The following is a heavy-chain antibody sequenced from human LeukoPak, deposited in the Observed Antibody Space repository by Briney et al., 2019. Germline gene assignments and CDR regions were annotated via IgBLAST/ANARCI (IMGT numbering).Heavy chain of an antibody. J-gene: IGHJ4*02. CDR1: GFTFTNYA. V-gene: IGHV3-23*01. D-gene: IGHD6-19*01. CDR2: IVGSGGAT. CDR3: AKARLSTGWAYNDY. Sequence: GGSLRLSCAASGFTFTNYAMSWVRQAPGKGLEWASAIVGSGGATFYADSVKGRFTISRDNSKNTVFLQMNSLRAEDTAVYYCAKARLSTGWAYNDYWGPGTLVTVSS.